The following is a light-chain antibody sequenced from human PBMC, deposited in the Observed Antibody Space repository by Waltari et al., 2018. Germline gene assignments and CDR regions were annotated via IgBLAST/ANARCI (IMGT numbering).Light chain of an antibody. CDR3: QQYYGDPIT. CDR2: WAS. J-gene: IGKJ5*01. CDR1: QSVLSTSNNKNY. Sequence: DFVMTQSPDSLAVSLGERATINCKSSQSVLSTSNNKNYLAWFQQKPGQPPKLLFYWASTRESGVPDRFSGSGSGTDFTPTISSLQADDAAVYYCQQYYGDPITFGQGTRLEIK. V-gene: IGKV4-1*01.